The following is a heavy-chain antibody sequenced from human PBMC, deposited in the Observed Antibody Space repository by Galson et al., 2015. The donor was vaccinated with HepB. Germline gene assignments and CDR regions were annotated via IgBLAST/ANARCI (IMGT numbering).Heavy chain of an antibody. Sequence: CAISGDSVSSHNVAWNWIRQSPSRDLEWLGRTYYRSKWSYDYAVSVKSRININPDTSRNQFSLQLNSVTPEDTAVYYCVRARGVAPYYDYWGQGTLVTVSS. J-gene: IGHJ4*02. CDR1: GDSVSSHNVA. D-gene: IGHD2-8*01. V-gene: IGHV6-1*01. CDR2: TYYRSKWSY. CDR3: VRARGVAPYYDY.